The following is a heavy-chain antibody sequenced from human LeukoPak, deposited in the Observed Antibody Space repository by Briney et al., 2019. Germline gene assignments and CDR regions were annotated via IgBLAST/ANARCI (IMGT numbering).Heavy chain of an antibody. D-gene: IGHD1-26*01. Sequence: PSETLSLTCTVSGGSISSYYWSWIRQPLGKGLEWIGYIYYSGSTNYNPSLKSRVTISVDTSKNQFSLKLSSVTAADTAVYYCASLSGSYSEMPYYYYGMDVWGQGTTVTVSS. CDR3: ASLSGSYSEMPYYYYGMDV. CDR1: GGSISSYY. J-gene: IGHJ6*02. V-gene: IGHV4-59*01. CDR2: IYYSGST.